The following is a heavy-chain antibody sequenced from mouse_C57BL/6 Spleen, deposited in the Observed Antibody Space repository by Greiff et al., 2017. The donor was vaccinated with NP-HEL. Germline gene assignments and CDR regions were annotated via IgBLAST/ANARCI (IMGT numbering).Heavy chain of an antibody. CDR3: ARNWGDGYFDV. D-gene: IGHD1-1*01. Sequence: VQLVESGPGLVQPSQSLSITCTVSGFSLTSYGVHWVRQSPGKGLEWLGVIWSGGSTDYNAAFISRLSISKDNSKSQVFFKMNSLQADDTAIYYCARNWGDGYFDVWGTGTTVTVSS. V-gene: IGHV2-2*01. CDR2: IWSGGST. J-gene: IGHJ1*03. CDR1: GFSLTSYG.